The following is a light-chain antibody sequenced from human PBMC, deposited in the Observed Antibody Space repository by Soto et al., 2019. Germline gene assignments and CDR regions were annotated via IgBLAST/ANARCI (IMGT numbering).Light chain of an antibody. J-gene: IGKJ4*01. CDR2: GAS. Sequence: EIVMTQSPATLSVYPGERATLSCRASQSVSSNLAWYQQKPGHAPRLLIYGASTRATGIPARFSGSGSGTEFTLTISSLQSEDFAVYYCQHYKSLPLTFGGGTKVETK. CDR3: QHYKSLPLT. V-gene: IGKV3-15*01. CDR1: QSVSSN.